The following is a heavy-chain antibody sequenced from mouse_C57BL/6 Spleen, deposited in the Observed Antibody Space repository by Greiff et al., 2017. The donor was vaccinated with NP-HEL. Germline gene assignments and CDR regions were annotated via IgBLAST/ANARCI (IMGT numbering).Heavy chain of an antibody. Sequence: DVKLVESGGDLVKPGGSLKLSCAASGFTFSSYGMSWVRQTPDKRLEWVATISSGGSYTYYPDSVKGRFTISRDNAKNTLYLQMSSLKSEDTAMYYCARQDYSNFYFDYWGQGTTLTVSS. CDR1: GFTFSSYG. CDR3: ARQDYSNFYFDY. D-gene: IGHD2-5*01. V-gene: IGHV5-6*02. CDR2: ISSGGSYT. J-gene: IGHJ2*01.